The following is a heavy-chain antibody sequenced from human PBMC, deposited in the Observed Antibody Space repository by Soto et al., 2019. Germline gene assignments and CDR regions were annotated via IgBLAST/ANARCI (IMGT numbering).Heavy chain of an antibody. Sequence: SETLSLTCTVSGGSISSYYWSWIRQPPGKGLEWIGYIYYSGSTNYNPSLKSRVTISVDTSKNQFSLKLSSVAAADTAVYYCAAREATIFFPGPLNDAFDIWGQGTMVTVSS. CDR2: IYYSGST. CDR3: AAREATIFFPGPLNDAFDI. V-gene: IGHV4-59*01. CDR1: GGSISSYY. J-gene: IGHJ3*02. D-gene: IGHD3-9*01.